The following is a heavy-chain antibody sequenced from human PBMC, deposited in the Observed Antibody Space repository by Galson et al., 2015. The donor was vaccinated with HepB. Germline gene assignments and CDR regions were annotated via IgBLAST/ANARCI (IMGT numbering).Heavy chain of an antibody. D-gene: IGHD3-3*01. Sequence: SLRLSCAASGFTFSSYAMSWVRQAPGKGLEWVSAISGSGGSTYYADSVRGRFTISRDNSKNTLYLQMNSLRAEDTAVYYCAKEKRSGSAFGYWGQGTLVTVSS. CDR2: ISGSGGST. V-gene: IGHV3-23*01. CDR1: GFTFSSYA. CDR3: AKEKRSGSAFGY. J-gene: IGHJ4*02.